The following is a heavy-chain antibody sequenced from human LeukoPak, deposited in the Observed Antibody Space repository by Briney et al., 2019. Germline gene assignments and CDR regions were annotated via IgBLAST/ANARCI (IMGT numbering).Heavy chain of an antibody. Sequence: SETLSLTCTVSGGSISSGSYYWSWIRQPAGKGLEWIGRIYTSGSTNYNPSLKSRVTISVDTSKNQFSLKLSSVTAADTAVYYCARPTSSGWFDPWGQGTLVNVSS. CDR1: GGSISSGSYY. CDR3: ARPTSSGWFDP. V-gene: IGHV4-61*02. CDR2: IYTSGST. D-gene: IGHD6-19*01. J-gene: IGHJ5*02.